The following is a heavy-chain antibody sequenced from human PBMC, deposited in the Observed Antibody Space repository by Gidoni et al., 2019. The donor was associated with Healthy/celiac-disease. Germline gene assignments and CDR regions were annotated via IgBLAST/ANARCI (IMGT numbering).Heavy chain of an antibody. J-gene: IGHJ4*02. CDR1: GGSIGSGCYY. D-gene: IGHD2-15*01. CDR2: IYDSGST. V-gene: IGHV4-31*01. Sequence: QVQLQESGPGLVKPSQTLSLTCTVPGGSIGSGCYYWSWIRQHPGKGLEGIGYIYDSGSTYYNPSLKSQVTISVYTSKNQFSLKLSSVTAAASAVYYCAREGECGGNHHFFDYWGQGTLVTVSS. CDR3: AREGECGGNHHFFDY.